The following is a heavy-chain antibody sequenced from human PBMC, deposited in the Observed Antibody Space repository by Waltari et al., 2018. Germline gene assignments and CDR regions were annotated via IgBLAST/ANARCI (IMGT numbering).Heavy chain of an antibody. J-gene: IGHJ6*03. CDR3: ARDASAAGYYYYYMDV. CDR2: ISYDGSNK. Sequence: QVQLVESGGGVVQPGRSLRLSCAASGFTFSSYAMHWVRQAPGKGLEWVAVISYDGSNKYYAYSVKGRFTISRDKSKNTLYLQMNSLRAEDTAVYYCARDASAAGYYYYYMDVWGKGTTVTISS. CDR1: GFTFSSYA. D-gene: IGHD6-13*01. V-gene: IGHV3-30-3*01.